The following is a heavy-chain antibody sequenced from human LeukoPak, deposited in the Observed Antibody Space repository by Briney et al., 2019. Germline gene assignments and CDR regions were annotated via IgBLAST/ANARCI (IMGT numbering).Heavy chain of an antibody. V-gene: IGHV1-69*13. CDR1: GGTFSSYA. D-gene: IGHD3-16*02. CDR3: ATLRLGGLSLYPPFDY. J-gene: IGHJ4*02. Sequence: GASVKVSCKASGGTFSSYAISWVRQAPGQGLEWMGGIIPIFGTANYAQKFQGRVTITADESTSTAYMELSSLRSEDTAVYYCATLRLGGLSLYPPFDYWGQGTLVTVSS. CDR2: IIPIFGTA.